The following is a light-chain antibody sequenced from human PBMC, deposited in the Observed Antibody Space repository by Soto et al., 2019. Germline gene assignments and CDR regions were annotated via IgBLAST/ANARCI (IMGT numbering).Light chain of an antibody. Sequence: EIVITHSPATLSVSPGEGATVSCRASQSVSSHLAWYQHKPGQAPRLLFYDASTRATGIPARFSGSGSGTEFTLTISSLQSEDFAVYYCQQYHGWPITFGQGTRVEIK. CDR1: QSVSSH. J-gene: IGKJ5*01. V-gene: IGKV3-15*01. CDR3: QQYHGWPIT. CDR2: DAS.